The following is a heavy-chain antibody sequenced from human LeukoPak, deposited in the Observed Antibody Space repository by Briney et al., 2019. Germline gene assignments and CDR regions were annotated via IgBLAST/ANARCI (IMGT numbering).Heavy chain of an antibody. Sequence: PGGSLRLSCAASGFTFSSYAMSWVRQAPGKGLEWVANIKQDGSEKYYVDSVKGRFTISRDNAKNSLYLQMNSLRAEDTAVYYCARVNGYQFDYWGQGTLVTVSS. CDR1: GFTFSSYA. CDR2: IKQDGSEK. CDR3: ARVNGYQFDY. V-gene: IGHV3-7*01. J-gene: IGHJ4*02. D-gene: IGHD5-18*01.